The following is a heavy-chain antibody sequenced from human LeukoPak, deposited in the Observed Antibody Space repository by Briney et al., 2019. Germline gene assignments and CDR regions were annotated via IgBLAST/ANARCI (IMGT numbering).Heavy chain of an antibody. Sequence: GGSLRLSCVASGFTFSSYWMHWVRQAPGKGLVWVSRINSDGSNTTYADSVKGRFTISRDNSKNTLYLQMNSLRAEDTAVYYCARDEYSSGYPDYWGQGTLVTVSS. D-gene: IGHD6-19*01. V-gene: IGHV3-74*01. CDR1: GFTFSSYW. CDR2: INSDGSNT. CDR3: ARDEYSSGYPDY. J-gene: IGHJ4*02.